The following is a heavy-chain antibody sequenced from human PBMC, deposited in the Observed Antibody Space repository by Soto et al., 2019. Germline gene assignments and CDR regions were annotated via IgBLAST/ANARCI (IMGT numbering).Heavy chain of an antibody. D-gene: IGHD2-2*01. Sequence: EVQLVESGGGLVQPGGSLRVSCAAAGFSFSDYWMTWVRQVPGKGLEWVANIKQDGSEKYYADSVKGRFTISRDNGKSSLYVQLNSLRAEDTAVYYCARSRAGRTAASYYDYMDVWGKGTTVTVSS. CDR3: ARSRAGRTAASYYDYMDV. J-gene: IGHJ6*03. CDR1: GFSFSDYW. V-gene: IGHV3-7*01. CDR2: IKQDGSEK.